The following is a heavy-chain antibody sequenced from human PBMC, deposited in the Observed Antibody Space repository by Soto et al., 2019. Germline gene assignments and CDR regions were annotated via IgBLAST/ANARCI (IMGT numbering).Heavy chain of an antibody. D-gene: IGHD6-6*01. V-gene: IGHV1-69*13. Sequence: GASVQVSCKDSGATFANSIMNWVRQTPGHGPEWMGGIVPMFATATDAEKFKGRVTISATESTSTAYMELTSLRSEDTAVYYCARNGTYSSSLSQYSGMDVWGQGTTVTVSS. CDR1: GATFANSI. J-gene: IGHJ6*02. CDR2: IVPMFATA. CDR3: ARNGTYSSSLSQYSGMDV.